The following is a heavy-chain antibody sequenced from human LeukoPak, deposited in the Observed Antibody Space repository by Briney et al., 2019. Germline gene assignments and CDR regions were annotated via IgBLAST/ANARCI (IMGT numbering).Heavy chain of an antibody. CDR3: ARDSAPFDY. V-gene: IGHV3-23*01. Sequence: PGASLRLSCAASGYKFNSYAMVWVRQAPGKGLEWVSGITDSGGTTYYADSVKGRFTISRDNAKNSLYLQMNSLRAEDTAVYYCARDSAPFDYWGQGTLVTVSS. J-gene: IGHJ4*02. D-gene: IGHD2-15*01. CDR2: ITDSGGTT. CDR1: GYKFNSYA.